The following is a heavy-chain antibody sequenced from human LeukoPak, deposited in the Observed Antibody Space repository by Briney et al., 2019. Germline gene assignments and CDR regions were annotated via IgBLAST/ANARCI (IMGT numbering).Heavy chain of an antibody. Sequence: PSETLSLTCAVYGGSFSGYYWSWIRQPPGKGLEWIGEINHSGSTNYNPSLKSRVTISVDTSKNQFSLKLSSVTAADTAVYYCARGLRLGVQLWLLRSPFDYWGQGTLSPSPQ. CDR1: GGSFSGYY. V-gene: IGHV4-34*01. J-gene: IGHJ4*02. D-gene: IGHD5-18*01. CDR3: ARGLRLGVQLWLLRSPFDY. CDR2: INHSGST.